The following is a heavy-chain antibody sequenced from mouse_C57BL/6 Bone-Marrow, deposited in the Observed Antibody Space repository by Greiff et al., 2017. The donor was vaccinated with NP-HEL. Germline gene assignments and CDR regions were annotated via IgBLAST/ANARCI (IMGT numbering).Heavy chain of an antibody. J-gene: IGHJ1*03. CDR1: GYTFTSYW. V-gene: IGHV1-50*01. CDR3: ARYGTRWYFDV. Sequence: VQLQQPGAELVKPGASVKLSCKASGYTFTSYWMQWVKQRPGQGLEWIGEIDPSDSYTNYNQKFKGKATLTVDTSSSTAYMQLSRLTSEDSAVYYCARYGTRWYFDVWGTGTTVTVSS. CDR2: IDPSDSYT. D-gene: IGHD3-3*01.